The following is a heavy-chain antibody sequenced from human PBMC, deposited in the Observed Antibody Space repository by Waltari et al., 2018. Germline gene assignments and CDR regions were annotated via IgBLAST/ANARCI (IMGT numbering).Heavy chain of an antibody. V-gene: IGHV4-61*02. CDR1: GGSISSGSYY. D-gene: IGHD3-10*01. Sequence: QVQLQESGPGLVKPSQTLSLTCTVSGGSISSGSYYWSWIRQPAGKGLEWIGRIYTSGSTNYNPSLKSRVTISVDTSKNQFSLKLSSVTAADTAVYYCARSPRDSGGAFDYWGQGTLVTVSS. CDR2: IYTSGST. CDR3: ARSPRDSGGAFDY. J-gene: IGHJ4*02.